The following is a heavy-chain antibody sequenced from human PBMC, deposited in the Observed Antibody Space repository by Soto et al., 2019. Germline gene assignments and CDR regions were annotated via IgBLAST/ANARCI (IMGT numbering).Heavy chain of an antibody. CDR2: ISPYSGNT. CDR1: GYIFVNYG. D-gene: IGHD2-8*02. V-gene: IGHV1-18*01. Sequence: QVQLVQSGDEVRKPGSSVKVSCKASGYIFVNYGIAWVRQAPGQGLEWMGWISPYSGNTHYASKVQRRVTMXTXTXXSTADMDLGRRTSDDTSVYYCALVDNCVTPTPQGVWGQGATVTVSS. CDR3: ALVDNCVTPTPQGV. J-gene: IGHJ6*02.